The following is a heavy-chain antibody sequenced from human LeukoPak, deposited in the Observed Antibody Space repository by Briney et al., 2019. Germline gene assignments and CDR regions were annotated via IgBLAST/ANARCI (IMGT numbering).Heavy chain of an antibody. J-gene: IGHJ6*03. D-gene: IGHD3-10*01. V-gene: IGHV4-39*01. CDR2: VYYGGST. CDR3: ARMVRGVVLGPNYYPYHMDV. CDR1: GGSISSHLYF. Sequence: SETLSLTCTVSGGSISSHLYFWAWIRQPPRKGLEWIGSVYYGGSTYYNPSLKSRVTMSVDTSKNEFSLKLRSVTAADTTTYYCARMVRGVVLGPNYYPYHMDVWGRGTTVTVSS.